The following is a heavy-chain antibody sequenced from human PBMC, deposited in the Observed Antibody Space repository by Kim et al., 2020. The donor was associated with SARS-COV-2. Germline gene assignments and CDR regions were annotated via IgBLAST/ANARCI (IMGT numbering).Heavy chain of an antibody. CDR3: ARLSYYYDSSGYWIRTMDGGRVAFDI. D-gene: IGHD3-22*01. CDR1: GFTVSSNY. J-gene: IGHJ3*02. Sequence: GGSLRLSCAASGFTVSSNYMSWVRQAPGKGLEWVSVIYSGGSTYYADSVKGRFTISRDNSKNTLYLQMNSLRAEDTAVYYCARLSYYYDSSGYWIRTMDGGRVAFDIWGQGTMVTVSS. V-gene: IGHV3-53*01. CDR2: IYSGGST.